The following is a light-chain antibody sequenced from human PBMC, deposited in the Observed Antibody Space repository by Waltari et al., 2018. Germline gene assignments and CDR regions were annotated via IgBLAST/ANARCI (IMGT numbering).Light chain of an antibody. CDR3: ASYIGSALEL. V-gene: IGLV2-14*03. CDR2: DVT. Sequence: QSALTQPASVSGSPGQSITISCTGTNSDIGASNYVSWYQQHPGKAPILIIFDVTFRPAGVSHRFSGSKSGNTASLTISGLQAEDEADYCCASYIGSALELFGGGTRLTVL. CDR1: NSDIGASNY. J-gene: IGLJ3*02.